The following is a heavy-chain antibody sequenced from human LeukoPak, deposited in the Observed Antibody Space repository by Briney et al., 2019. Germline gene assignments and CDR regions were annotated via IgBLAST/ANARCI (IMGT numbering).Heavy chain of an antibody. V-gene: IGHV1-46*01. CDR3: AREVPENFNFDY. J-gene: IGHJ4*02. Sequence: ASVKVSCRASGYTFTSYYTHWVRQAPGQGLEWMGIIKPSGGSTLYAQKFQGRVTVTSDMSTSTVYVELSSLRSEDTAVYYCAREVPENFNFDYWGQGTLVTVSS. CDR1: GYTFTSYY. CDR2: IKPSGGST. D-gene: IGHD2/OR15-2a*01.